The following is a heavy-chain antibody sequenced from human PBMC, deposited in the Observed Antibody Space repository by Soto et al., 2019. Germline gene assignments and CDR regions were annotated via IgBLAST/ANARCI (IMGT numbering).Heavy chain of an antibody. D-gene: IGHD3-22*01. CDR3: AADDEVITLNY. J-gene: IGHJ4*02. Sequence: QMQLVQSGPEVKKPGTSVKVXXXXXGFTFTSSAVQWVRQARGQRLEWIGWIVVGSGNTNYAQKFQERVTITRDMSTSTAYMELSSLRSEDTAVYYCAADDEVITLNYWGQGTLVTVSS. CDR2: IVVGSGNT. V-gene: IGHV1-58*01. CDR1: GFTFTSSA.